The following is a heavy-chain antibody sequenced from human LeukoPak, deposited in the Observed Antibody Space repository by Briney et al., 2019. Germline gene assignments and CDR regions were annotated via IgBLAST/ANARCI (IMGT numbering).Heavy chain of an antibody. Sequence: SETLSLTCTVSSGSISSYYWSWIRQPPGKGPEWIGYIYYSGSTNYNPSLKSRVTISVDTSKNQFSLKLSSVTAADTAVYYCAGSTSGDWFDPWGQGTLVTVSS. J-gene: IGHJ5*02. V-gene: IGHV4-59*01. D-gene: IGHD3-10*01. CDR2: IYYSGST. CDR3: AGSTSGDWFDP. CDR1: SGSISSYY.